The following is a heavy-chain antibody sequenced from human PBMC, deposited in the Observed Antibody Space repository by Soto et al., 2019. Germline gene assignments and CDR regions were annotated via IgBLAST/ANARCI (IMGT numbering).Heavy chain of an antibody. CDR2: IAYDERKK. Sequence: QLMESGGGVVQAGGSLRLSCAASGFTFSTYAMHWVRQDPGKGLELVAVIAYDERKKYYAESVRGRFTISRDNSKNTLYLQMSNLRAEDTAVYYCARDLSRGITMIGREIHHWGQGTLVTVSS. D-gene: IGHD3-22*01. CDR1: GFTFSTYA. CDR3: ARDLSRGITMIGREIHH. J-gene: IGHJ4*02. V-gene: IGHV3-30*04.